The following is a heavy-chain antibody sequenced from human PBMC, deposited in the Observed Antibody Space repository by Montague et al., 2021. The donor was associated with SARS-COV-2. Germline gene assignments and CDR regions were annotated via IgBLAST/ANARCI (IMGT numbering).Heavy chain of an antibody. J-gene: IGHJ4*02. Sequence: SETLSLNCTVSGGSISSFYWSWFRQPPGKGLEWIGYISYSGSTNYNPSLTSRVTMSVDTSKNQFSLKVNSVTAADTAVYYCARHYSATLPAGYWGQGTLVTVSS. CDR1: GGSISSFY. D-gene: IGHD2-15*01. V-gene: IGHV4-59*08. CDR2: ISYSGST. CDR3: ARHYSATLPAGY.